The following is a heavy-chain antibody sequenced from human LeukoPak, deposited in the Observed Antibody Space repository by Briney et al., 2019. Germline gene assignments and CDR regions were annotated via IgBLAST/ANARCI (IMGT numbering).Heavy chain of an antibody. CDR3: ARPRASGGSYRDAFDI. CDR2: INPNSGGT. CDR1: GYTFTGYY. J-gene: IGHJ3*02. D-gene: IGHD2-15*01. V-gene: IGHV1-2*04. Sequence: GASVKVSCKASGYTFTGYYMHWVRQAPGQGLEWMGWINPNSGGTNYAQKFQGWVTMTRDTSISTAYMELSRLRSDDTAVYYCARPRASGGSYRDAFDIWGQGTMVTVSS.